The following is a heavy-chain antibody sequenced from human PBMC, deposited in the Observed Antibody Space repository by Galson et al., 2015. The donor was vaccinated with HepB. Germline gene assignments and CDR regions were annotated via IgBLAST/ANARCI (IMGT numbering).Heavy chain of an antibody. V-gene: IGHV3-9*01. D-gene: IGHD1-26*01. CDR2: ISWNSNKI. J-gene: IGHJ1*01. CDR1: GFIFDDYG. CDR3: AKDWGAGSYSFQH. Sequence: LRLSCAASGFIFDDYGMNWVRQAPGKGLEWVSGISWNSNKIGYGDSVKGRFTISRDNAKNSLYLQMNSLRTEDTALYYCAKDWGAGSYSFQHWGQGTLVIVSS.